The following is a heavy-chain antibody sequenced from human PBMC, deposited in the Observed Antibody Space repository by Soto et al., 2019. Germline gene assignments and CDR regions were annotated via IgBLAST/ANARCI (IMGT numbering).Heavy chain of an antibody. CDR1: GYTFTGYY. J-gene: IGHJ6*02. D-gene: IGHD5-18*01. CDR3: AREGYSYDNRYYGMDV. V-gene: IGHV1-2*04. CDR2: INPNSGGT. Sequence: ASVKVSCKASGYTFTGYYMHWLRQSPGQGLEWMGWINPNSGGTNYAQKFQGWVTMTRDTSISTAYMELSRLRSDDTAVYYCAREGYSYDNRYYGMDVWGQGTTVTVSS.